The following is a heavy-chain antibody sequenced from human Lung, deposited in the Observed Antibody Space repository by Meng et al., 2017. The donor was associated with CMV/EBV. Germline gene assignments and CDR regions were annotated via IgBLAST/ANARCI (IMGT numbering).Heavy chain of an antibody. CDR2: ISGSRTTI. CDR1: GFTFSSYS. V-gene: IGHV3-48*04. J-gene: IGHJ5*02. CDR3: ARGISTQYSGSFYDWFDP. Sequence: GESXKISCAASGFTFSSYSMNWVRQAPGKGLEWVSHISGSRTTIYHADSAKGRFTISRDNAKNSLYLQMNSLRPEDTAVYYCARGISTQYSGSFYDWFDPWGRGTLVTVSS. D-gene: IGHD1-26*01.